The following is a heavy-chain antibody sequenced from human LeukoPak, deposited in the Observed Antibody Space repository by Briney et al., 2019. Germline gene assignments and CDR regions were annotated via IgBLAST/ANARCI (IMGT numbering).Heavy chain of an antibody. CDR3: AKDQRFGDLDDY. V-gene: IGHV3-23*01. CDR2: ISGTGVTA. Sequence: GGSLRLSCAASGFIFNNYAMSWVRQAPGKGLEWVSSISGTGVTAYYADSVKGRFAISRDNSKNTLYLQMSSLRAEDTALYYCAKDQRFGDLDDYRAQGTLVTVSS. D-gene: IGHD3-10*01. J-gene: IGHJ4*02. CDR1: GFIFNNYA.